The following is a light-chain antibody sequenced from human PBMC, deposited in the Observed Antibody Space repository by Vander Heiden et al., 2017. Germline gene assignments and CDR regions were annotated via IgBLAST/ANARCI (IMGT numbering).Light chain of an antibody. V-gene: IGKV1-33*01. CDR3: QQYDNLPYT. J-gene: IGKJ2*01. Sequence: MTQSPSSLSASVGDRVTITCQASQDISKYLNWYQQKPGKAPKLLIYDASNLETGVPSRFSGSGSGTDFTFTISSLQPEEIATYYCQQYDNLPYTFGQGTKMEIK. CDR1: QDISKY. CDR2: DAS.